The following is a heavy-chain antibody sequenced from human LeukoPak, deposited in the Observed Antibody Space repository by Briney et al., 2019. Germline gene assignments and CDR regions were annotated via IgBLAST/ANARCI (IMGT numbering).Heavy chain of an antibody. CDR1: GFTVGSHA. Sequence: GGSLRLSCAVSGFTVGSHAMTWGCQAPGKGLEWDSAITYSGDNTSYAGSVKGRFPIPTDNSRNTPFLQMDSRRAEATAVYYCATDELPSAMFSYVCWGQGTLVTVSS. J-gene: IGHJ4*02. CDR2: ITYSGDNT. D-gene: IGHD2-2*01. V-gene: IGHV3-23*01. CDR3: ATDELPSAMFSYVC.